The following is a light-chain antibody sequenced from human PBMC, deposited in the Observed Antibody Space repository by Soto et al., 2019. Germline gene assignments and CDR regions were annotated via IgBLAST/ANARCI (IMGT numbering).Light chain of an antibody. J-gene: IGLJ3*02. CDR3: AAWDDSLSGWE. CDR1: SSNIGSNY. V-gene: IGLV1-47*01. Sequence: QLVLTQPPSASGTPGQRVTISCSGSSSNIGSNYVYWYQQLPGMAPKVLIHRNNQRSSGVPDRFSGSKSGTSASLAISGLRSEDEADYYCAAWDDSLSGWEFGGGTKLTVL. CDR2: RNN.